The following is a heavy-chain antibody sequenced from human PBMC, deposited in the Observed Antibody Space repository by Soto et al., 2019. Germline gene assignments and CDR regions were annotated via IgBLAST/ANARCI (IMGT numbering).Heavy chain of an antibody. V-gene: IGHV3-74*01. J-gene: IGHJ6*02. Sequence: EVQLVESGGGLAQPGGSLRLSCAAAGFTFSDHWMHWVRQAPGKGLVWVSRINGDGTNTFYADSVKGRFSISRDNAKNTVYLHMYSLRGEDTAVYYCARGIQYRYGMDVWGQGTTVTVSS. CDR1: GFTFSDHW. D-gene: IGHD4-4*01. CDR2: INGDGTNT. CDR3: ARGIQYRYGMDV.